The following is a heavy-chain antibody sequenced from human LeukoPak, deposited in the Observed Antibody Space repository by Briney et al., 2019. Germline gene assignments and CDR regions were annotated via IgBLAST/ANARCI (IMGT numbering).Heavy chain of an antibody. D-gene: IGHD1-26*01. J-gene: IGHJ4*02. V-gene: IGHV3-7*01. CDR2: IKEDGSAE. Sequence: GGSLRLSCAASGFTFSTSWMSWVRQAPEKGLEWVGCIKEDGSAEYYVDSVKGRFTISRDNARNSLYLQMRSLRVDDTGVYYCARDVGPNTNDYWGQGTLVTVSS. CDR1: GFTFSTSW. CDR3: ARDVGPNTNDY.